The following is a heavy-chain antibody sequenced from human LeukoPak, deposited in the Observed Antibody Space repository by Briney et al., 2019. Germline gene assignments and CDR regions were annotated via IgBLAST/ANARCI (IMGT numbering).Heavy chain of an antibody. CDR1: GGYFRGYY. D-gene: IGHD3-10*01. Sequence: PSETLSLTCAVNGGYFRGYYWSWIRQSPEKGLERIGEINHSGSINYNPSLRSRVTISVDTSEFSLELSSVTAADTAVYYCARGREGGSIVRGVSHPYYYGMDVWGQGTTVNVSS. V-gene: IGHV4-34*01. CDR3: ARGREGGSIVRGVSHPYYYGMDV. J-gene: IGHJ6*02. CDR2: INHSGSI.